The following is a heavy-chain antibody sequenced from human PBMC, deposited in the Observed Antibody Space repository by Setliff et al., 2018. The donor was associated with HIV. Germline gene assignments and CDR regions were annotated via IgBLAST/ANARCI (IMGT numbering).Heavy chain of an antibody. V-gene: IGHV4-59*08. CDR2: IYHSGST. D-gene: IGHD1-26*01. CDR3: ARQWAERVMDV. Sequence: PPETLSLTCTVSGGSISSYYWGWIRQTPGKELEWIGNIYHSGSTNYNPSLKSRAAISVDRSKRHFFLKLRSVTAADTAVYYCARQWAERVMDVWGNGTTVTVSS. J-gene: IGHJ6*03. CDR1: GGSISSYY.